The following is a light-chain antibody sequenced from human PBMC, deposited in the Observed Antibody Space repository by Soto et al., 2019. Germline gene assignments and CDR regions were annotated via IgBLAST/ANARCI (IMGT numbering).Light chain of an antibody. J-gene: IGLJ1*01. CDR1: SSDVGRYNT. CDR3: VSYTTSASYV. V-gene: IGLV2-14*01. CDR2: EVT. Sequence: QSSLTQPASVSGSPGQTITISCTGTSSDVGRYNTVSWYQHHPGKAPNLIIYEVTHRPAGISDRFSDSKSGNTASLTISGLQADDDADYYCVSYTTSASYVFGTGTKVTVL.